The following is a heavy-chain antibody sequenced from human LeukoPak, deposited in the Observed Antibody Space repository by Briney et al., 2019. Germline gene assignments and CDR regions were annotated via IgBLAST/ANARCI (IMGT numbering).Heavy chain of an antibody. CDR3: ATEKDLLLDS. Sequence: ASVKVSCKVSGYSLSELSTHWVRQAPGQGLEWMGGFDPGDDETIYAQKFQGRVTMTEDTSTDTAYLELRSLRSEDTAVYFCATEKDLLLDSWGQGTPVTVSS. V-gene: IGHV1-24*01. J-gene: IGHJ5*01. CDR2: FDPGDDET. D-gene: IGHD1-26*01. CDR1: GYSLSELS.